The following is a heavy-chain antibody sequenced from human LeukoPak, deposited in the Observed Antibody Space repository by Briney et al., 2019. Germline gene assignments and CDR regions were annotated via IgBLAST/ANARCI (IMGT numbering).Heavy chain of an antibody. V-gene: IGHV3-23*01. CDR3: ARDLSSGWYTGRVYFDY. CDR1: GFSFSSHG. CDR2: IIGTGTT. D-gene: IGHD6-19*01. Sequence: GGSLRLSCAASGFSFSSHGMSWVRQAPGKGLEWVSGIIGTGTTYYADSVKGRFTISRDNAKNSLYLQMNSLRAEDTAVYYCARDLSSGWYTGRVYFDYWGQGTLVTVSS. J-gene: IGHJ4*02.